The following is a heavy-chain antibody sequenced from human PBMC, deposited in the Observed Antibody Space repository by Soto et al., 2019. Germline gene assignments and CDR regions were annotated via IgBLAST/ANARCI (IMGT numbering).Heavy chain of an antibody. CDR2: IYYSGST. V-gene: IGHV4-59*08. D-gene: IGHD2-15*01. CDR3: ARHGSRYCSGGSCSLDP. Sequence: ASETLSLTCTVSGGSISSYYWSWILQPPWKGLEWIGYIYYSGSTNYNPSLKSRVTISVDTSKNQFSLKLSSVTAADTAVYYCARHGSRYCSGGSCSLDPWGQGTLVTVSS. J-gene: IGHJ5*02. CDR1: GGSISSYY.